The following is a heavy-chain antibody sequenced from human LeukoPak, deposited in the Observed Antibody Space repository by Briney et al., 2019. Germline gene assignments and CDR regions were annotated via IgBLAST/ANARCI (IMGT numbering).Heavy chain of an antibody. J-gene: IGHJ3*02. Sequence: GGSLRLSCAASGFTFSSYAMSWVRQAPGKGLEWASAISGSGGSTYYADSVKGRFTISRDNSKNTLYLQMNSLRAEDTAVYYCAAIVVVIRSSDAFDIWGQGTMVTVSS. D-gene: IGHD3-22*01. CDR3: AAIVVVIRSSDAFDI. CDR1: GFTFSSYA. V-gene: IGHV3-23*01. CDR2: ISGSGGST.